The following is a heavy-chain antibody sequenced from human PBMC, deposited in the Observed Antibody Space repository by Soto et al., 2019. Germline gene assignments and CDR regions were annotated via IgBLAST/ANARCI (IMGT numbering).Heavy chain of an antibody. CDR2: ISAYNGNT. CDR1: GYTFTSYG. Sequence: QVQLVQSGAEVKKPGASVKVSCKASGYTFTSYGISWVRQAPGQGLEWMGWISAYNGNTNYAQKLQGRVTMTTDTSTRTAYMELRSLRSDDTAVYYCARDGVGRYIAVTRLFDYWGQGTLVTVSS. CDR3: ARDGVGRYIAVTRLFDY. J-gene: IGHJ4*02. D-gene: IGHD6-19*01. V-gene: IGHV1-18*01.